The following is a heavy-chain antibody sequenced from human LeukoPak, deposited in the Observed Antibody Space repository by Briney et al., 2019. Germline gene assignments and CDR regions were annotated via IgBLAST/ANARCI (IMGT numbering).Heavy chain of an antibody. V-gene: IGHV4-39*01. CDR1: GGSISTSRHY. D-gene: IGHD4-17*01. J-gene: IGHJ4*02. CDR3: ATTVTTRYYFDY. CDR2: MYYSGSA. Sequence: SETLSLTCTVSGGSISTSRHYWGRIRQPPGKGLEWIGNMYYSGSAYYNPSLKSRVTISVDTYKSRFSLKLSSVTAADTAVYYCATTVTTRYYFDYWGQGTLVTVSS.